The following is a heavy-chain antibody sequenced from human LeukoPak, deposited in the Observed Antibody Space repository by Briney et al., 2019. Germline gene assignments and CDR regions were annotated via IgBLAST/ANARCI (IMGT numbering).Heavy chain of an antibody. D-gene: IGHD1-14*01. CDR1: GFTFSSYA. CDR3: ARGTVRRPPTVQEYYYYMDV. V-gene: IGHV3-23*01. J-gene: IGHJ6*03. Sequence: GGSLRLSCAASGFTFSSYAMSWVRQAPGKGLEWVSAISGSGGSTYYADSVKGRFTLSRDNSKNTLYLQMNSLRAEDTAVYYCARGTVRRPPTVQEYYYYMDVWGKGTTVTVSS. CDR2: ISGSGGST.